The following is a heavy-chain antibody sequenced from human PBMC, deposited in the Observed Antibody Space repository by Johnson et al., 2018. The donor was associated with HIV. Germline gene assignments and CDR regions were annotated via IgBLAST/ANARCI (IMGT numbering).Heavy chain of an antibody. D-gene: IGHD3-10*01. J-gene: IGHJ3*02. CDR1: GFTFSSYW. CDR2: IKQDGSEK. Sequence: VQLVESGGGLVQPGGSLRLSCAASGFTFSSYWMSWVRQAPGKGLEWVANIKQDGSEKYYVDSVKGRFTISRDNAKNSLSLQMKSLRAEDTAVYYCARRLVHDDDTGGCCDIWGQGTMVTVSS. CDR3: ARRLVHDDDTGGCCDI. V-gene: IGHV3-7*01.